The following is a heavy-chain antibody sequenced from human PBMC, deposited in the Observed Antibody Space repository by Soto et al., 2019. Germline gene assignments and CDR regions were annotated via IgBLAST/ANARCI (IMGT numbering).Heavy chain of an antibody. J-gene: IGHJ6*02. D-gene: IGHD6-13*01. CDR2: ISYDGSNK. Sequence: QVQLVESGGGVVQPGRSLRLSCAASGFTFSSYTMHWVRQAPGKGLEWVAVISYDGSNKYYADSVKGRFTISRDNSKNTLYLQMNSLRAEDTAVYYCAREVSSWYYYYGMDVWGQGTTVTVSS. CDR3: AREVSSWYYYYGMDV. V-gene: IGHV3-30-3*01. CDR1: GFTFSSYT.